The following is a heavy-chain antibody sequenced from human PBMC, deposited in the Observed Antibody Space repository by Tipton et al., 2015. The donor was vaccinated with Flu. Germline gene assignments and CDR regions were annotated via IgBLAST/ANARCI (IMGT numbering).Heavy chain of an antibody. D-gene: IGHD3-3*01. CDR3: AKDALRFLEWLFYFDY. Sequence: SLRLSCAASGFTFSSYAMSWVRQAPGKGLEWVSAISGSGGSTYYADSVKGRFTISRDNSKNTLNLQMNSLRAEDTAVYYCAKDALRFLEWLFYFDYWGQGTLVTVSS. V-gene: IGHV3-23*01. CDR2: ISGSGGST. CDR1: GFTFSSYA. J-gene: IGHJ4*02.